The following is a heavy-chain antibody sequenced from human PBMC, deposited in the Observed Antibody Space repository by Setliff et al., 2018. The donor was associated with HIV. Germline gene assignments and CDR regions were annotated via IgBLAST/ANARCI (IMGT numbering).Heavy chain of an antibody. CDR2: IFYSETVYYGGRT. V-gene: IGHV4-39*07. CDR3: ARTLSTMVKTDGYYDYYYMDV. J-gene: IGHJ6*03. Sequence: SETLSLTCTVSGDSISSNNYYWGWIRQPPGKGPEWIGSIFYSETVYYGGRTYYSPSLKSRVTISVDTSKNQFSLSLTSVTAADTAVYYCARTLSTMVKTDGYYDYYYMDVWGKGTTVTVSS. CDR1: GDSISSNNYY. D-gene: IGHD3-10*01.